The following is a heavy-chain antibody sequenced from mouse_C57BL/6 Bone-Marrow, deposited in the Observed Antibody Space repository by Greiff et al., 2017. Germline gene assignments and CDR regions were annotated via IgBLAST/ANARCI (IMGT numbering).Heavy chain of an antibody. D-gene: IGHD3-2*02. CDR1: EYEFPSHD. Sequence: EVKLVESGGGLVQPGESLKLSCESTEYEFPSHDMSWVRKTLEKRLELVAAINSDGGSTYYPDTMERRFIISRDNTKKTLYLQMSSLRSEDTALYYCSRPRQLRPRAYWGQGTLVTVSA. J-gene: IGHJ3*01. CDR3: SRPRQLRPRAY. CDR2: INSDGGST. V-gene: IGHV5-2*01.